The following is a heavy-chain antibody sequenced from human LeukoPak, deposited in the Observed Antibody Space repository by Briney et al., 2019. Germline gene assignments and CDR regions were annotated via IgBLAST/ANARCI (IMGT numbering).Heavy chain of an antibody. D-gene: IGHD3-10*01. Sequence: GGSLRLFCAASGFTFSSYGMHWVRQAPGKGLEWVALISYDGSNKYYADSVKGRFTMSRDNPNNTLYLLMTSLRPDDTAVYHCARLRDMVRAGYNWLDPWGQGTLVTVSS. CDR3: ARLRDMVRAGYNWLDP. CDR2: ISYDGSNK. V-gene: IGHV3-30*03. CDR1: GFTFSSYG. J-gene: IGHJ5*02.